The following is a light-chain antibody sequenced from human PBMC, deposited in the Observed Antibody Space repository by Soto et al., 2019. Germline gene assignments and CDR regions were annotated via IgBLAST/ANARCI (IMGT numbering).Light chain of an antibody. V-gene: IGKV3-11*01. CDR2: DAS. CDR1: QSVVSY. Sequence: EIVLTQSPATLSLSPGERATLSCRASQSVVSYLAWYQQKPGQAPRLLIFDASNRATGIPARFSGSGSGTDFTLTISILEPEDFALYYCHQRSNWPTTFGGGTKVEIK. J-gene: IGKJ4*01. CDR3: HQRSNWPTT.